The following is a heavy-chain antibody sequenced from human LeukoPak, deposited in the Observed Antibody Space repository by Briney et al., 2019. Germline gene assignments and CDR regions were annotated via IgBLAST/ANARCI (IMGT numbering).Heavy chain of an antibody. V-gene: IGHV1-24*01. CDR2: FDPEDGET. CDR3: ATGGVVVVPAATATPFDL. Sequence: GASVKVSCKVSGYTPTELSMHWVRQAPGKGLEWMGGFDPEDGETIYAQKFQGRVTMTEDTSTDTAYMELSSLRSEDTAVYYCATGGVVVVPAATATPFDLWGRGTLVTVSS. J-gene: IGHJ2*01. D-gene: IGHD2-2*01. CDR1: GYTPTELS.